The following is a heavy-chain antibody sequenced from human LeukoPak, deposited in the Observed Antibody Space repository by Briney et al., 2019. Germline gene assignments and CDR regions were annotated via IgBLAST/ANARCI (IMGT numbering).Heavy chain of an antibody. V-gene: IGHV3-23*01. J-gene: IGHJ4*02. CDR3: ARAVVVMSYFDY. CDR1: GFTFSSYA. Sequence: GGSLRLSCAASGFTFSSYAMSWVRQAPGKGLEWVSAISGSGGSTYYADSVKGRFTISRDNAKNSLYLQMNSLRAEDTAVYYCARAVVVMSYFDYWGQGTLVTVSS. D-gene: IGHD3-22*01. CDR2: ISGSGGST.